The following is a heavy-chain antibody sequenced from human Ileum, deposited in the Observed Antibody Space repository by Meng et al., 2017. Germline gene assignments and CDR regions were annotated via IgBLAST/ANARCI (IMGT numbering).Heavy chain of an antibody. D-gene: IGHD3-10*01. Sequence: AQWVWTGGTLVQPGVSLHLSWASSGFSVSAHWMHWVRQAPGKGLVRIALMSTDETSTTYADSVKGRFTISRDNANNTLHLQMNSLRAEDSALYYCARSGYNNGYDYWGQGTLVTVSS. J-gene: IGHJ4*02. CDR2: MSTDETST. V-gene: IGHV3-74*01. CDR3: ARSGYNNGYDY. CDR1: GFSVSAHW.